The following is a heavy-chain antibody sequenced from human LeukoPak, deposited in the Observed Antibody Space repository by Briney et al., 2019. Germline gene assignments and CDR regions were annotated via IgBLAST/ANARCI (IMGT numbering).Heavy chain of an antibody. CDR2: ISAYNGDI. CDR1: GYTFTKCG. J-gene: IGHJ3*02. Sequence: ASVKVSCKASGYTFTKCGVSWVRQAPGQGLEWMGWISAYNGDIKYAQRGKGRVTMTTDTSASTVYMELRSLRSDDTAVYYCARESGSDAFDIWGQGTMVTVSS. CDR3: ARESGSDAFDI. V-gene: IGHV1-18*01.